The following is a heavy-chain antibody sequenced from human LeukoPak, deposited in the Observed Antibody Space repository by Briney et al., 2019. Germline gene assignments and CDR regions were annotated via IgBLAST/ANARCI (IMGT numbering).Heavy chain of an antibody. Sequence: PGGSLGLSCAASGLTVSSNYMSWVRQAPGKGLEWVSVIYSGGSIYYAASVKGRFTISRDNSKNTLYLQMNSLRAEDTAVYYCAKVIREVDMSHDYWGQGALVTVSS. V-gene: IGHV3-66*01. J-gene: IGHJ4*02. CDR1: GLTVSSNY. D-gene: IGHD5-24*01. CDR2: IYSGGSI. CDR3: AKVIREVDMSHDY.